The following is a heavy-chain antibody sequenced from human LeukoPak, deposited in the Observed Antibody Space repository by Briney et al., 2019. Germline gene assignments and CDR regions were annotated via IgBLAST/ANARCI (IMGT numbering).Heavy chain of an antibody. D-gene: IGHD2-2*01. V-gene: IGHV1-18*01. CDR3: ARVGRDCSSINCHWDDLFDP. Sequence: ASVKVSCKASGYTFTNYGITWVREAPGQGPEWMGWISGSTGSTHYAQTVQGRVTMTTDTSTGTAYMELRSLRSDDTAVYYCARVGRDCSSINCHWDDLFDPWGQGTLVIVSS. J-gene: IGHJ5*02. CDR2: ISGSTGST. CDR1: GYTFTNYG.